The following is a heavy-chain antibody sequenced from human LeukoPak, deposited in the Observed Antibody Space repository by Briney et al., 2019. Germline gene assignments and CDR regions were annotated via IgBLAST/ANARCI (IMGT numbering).Heavy chain of an antibody. CDR1: SDSVSSGSSY. CDR3: AKDSPYIGIFGVVNAFDI. D-gene: IGHD3-3*01. CDR2: IYYTGTT. J-gene: IGHJ3*02. V-gene: IGHV4-61*01. Sequence: PSETLSLTCTVSSDSVSSGSSYWTWIRQPPGKGLEWIGFIYYTGTTIYNPSLQSRVTISIDTSKNQFFLQLSSVTAADTAVYYCAKDSPYIGIFGVVNAFDIWGQGTMVTVSS.